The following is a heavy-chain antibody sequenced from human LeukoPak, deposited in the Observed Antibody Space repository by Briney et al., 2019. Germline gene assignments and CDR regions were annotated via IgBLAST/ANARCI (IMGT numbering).Heavy chain of an antibody. CDR1: GFTFSTYS. Sequence: GGSLRLSCAASGFTFSTYSMNWVRQAPGKGVEWVSSISSSSTYIYYADSEKGRFTISRDNAKNSLFLQMNSLRAEDTAVYYCARGPGSSWYGGNYYYYYMDVWGKGTTVTISS. D-gene: IGHD6-13*01. V-gene: IGHV3-21*04. CDR2: ISSSSTYI. CDR3: ARGPGSSWYGGNYYYYYMDV. J-gene: IGHJ6*03.